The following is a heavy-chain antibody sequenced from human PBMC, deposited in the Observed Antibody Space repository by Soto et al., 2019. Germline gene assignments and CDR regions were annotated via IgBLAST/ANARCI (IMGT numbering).Heavy chain of an antibody. CDR2: IFYNGNT. CDR3: ASLRGSGTNFFFDS. J-gene: IGHJ4*02. D-gene: IGHD3-10*01. Sequence: WTWIRQPPGKGLEWIGYIFYNGNTYYNPSLKSRLTISVDTSNNQFFVKLTSVTAADTAVYYCASLRGSGTNFFFDSWGQGTLVTVSS. V-gene: IGHV4-31*02.